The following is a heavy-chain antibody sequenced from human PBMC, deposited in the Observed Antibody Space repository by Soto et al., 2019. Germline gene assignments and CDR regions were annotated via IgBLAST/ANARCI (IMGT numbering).Heavy chain of an antibody. V-gene: IGHV3-74*01. CDR3: ARESEAYNWFDP. CDR1: GFSFSSYW. CDR2: INTDGSTI. J-gene: IGHJ5*02. Sequence: GGSLRLSCADSGFSFSSYWMHWVRQGPGKGLVWVSRINTDGSTIYYADSVKGRFTISRDNAKNSLYLQMNSLRDEDTAVYYCARESEAYNWFDPWGQGTLVTVSS.